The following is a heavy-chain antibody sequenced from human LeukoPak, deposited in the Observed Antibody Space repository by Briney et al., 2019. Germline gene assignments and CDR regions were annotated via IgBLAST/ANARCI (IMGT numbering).Heavy chain of an antibody. CDR2: IYPGDSDT. D-gene: IGHD3-22*01. CDR3: ARRRYYDSSGYSIFDY. Sequence: GESLKISCKGSGYSFISYWIGWVRQMPGKGLEWMGIIYPGDSDTRYSPSFQGQATISADKSISTAYLQWSSLKASDTAMYYCARRRYYDSSGYSIFDYWGQGTLVTVSS. CDR1: GYSFISYW. V-gene: IGHV5-51*01. J-gene: IGHJ4*02.